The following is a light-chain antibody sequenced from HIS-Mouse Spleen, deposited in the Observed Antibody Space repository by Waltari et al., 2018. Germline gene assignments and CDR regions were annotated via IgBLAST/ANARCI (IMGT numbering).Light chain of an antibody. CDR1: SSNIGAGYD. CDR2: GNS. CDR3: QSYDSSLSGSV. Sequence: QSVLTQPPSVSVAPGQRVTISCTGSSSNIGAGYDVHWYQQLPGTAPKLLIYGNSNRASGVPNRFSGSKSGTSASLAITGLQAEDEADYYCQSYDSSLSGSVFGGGTKLTVL. V-gene: IGLV1-40*01. J-gene: IGLJ2*01.